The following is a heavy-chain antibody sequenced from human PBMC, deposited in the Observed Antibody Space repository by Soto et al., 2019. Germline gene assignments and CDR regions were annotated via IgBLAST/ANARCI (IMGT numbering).Heavy chain of an antibody. CDR1: GFPFSEYG. V-gene: IGHV3-23*01. CDR2: MTGRGGSI. CDR3: AKGVMYSTKGLDV. J-gene: IGHJ6*02. D-gene: IGHD2-15*01. Sequence: PGGSLRLSCAASGFPFSEYGMTWVRQAPGRGLEWVSAMTGRGGSIHYAESVRGRFIISRDNPKNTLYLQMDRLRAGDTAVYYCAKGVMYSTKGLDVWGQGTTVTVSS.